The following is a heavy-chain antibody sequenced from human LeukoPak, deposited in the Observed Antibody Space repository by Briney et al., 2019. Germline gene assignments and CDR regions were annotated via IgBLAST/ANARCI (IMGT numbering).Heavy chain of an antibody. CDR1: GGSITSYY. V-gene: IGHV4-59*01. CDR2: IYDSGNT. D-gene: IGHD3-10*01. J-gene: IGHJ4*02. CDR3: ATRRGFELFFDL. Sequence: TSETLSLTCTVSGGSITSYYWSWIRQVPGKGLEWIGHIYDSGNTNYNPSPKSRVTILADTSKSQFSLKLNSVTAADTAVYFCATRRGFELFFDLWGQGTRVTVSS.